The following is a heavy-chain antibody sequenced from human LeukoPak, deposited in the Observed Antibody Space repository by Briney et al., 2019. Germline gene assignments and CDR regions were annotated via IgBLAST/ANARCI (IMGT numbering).Heavy chain of an antibody. CDR3: ARDRIAAAGNYYYYMDV. CDR1: GFTFSSYW. CDR2: IKQDGSEK. Sequence: GRSPRLSCAASGFTFSSYWMSWVRQAPGKGLEWVANIKQDGSEKYYVDSVKGRFTISRDNARNSLYLQMNSLRAEDTAVYYCARDRIAAAGNYYYYMDVWGKGTTVTVSS. J-gene: IGHJ6*03. D-gene: IGHD6-13*01. V-gene: IGHV3-7*01.